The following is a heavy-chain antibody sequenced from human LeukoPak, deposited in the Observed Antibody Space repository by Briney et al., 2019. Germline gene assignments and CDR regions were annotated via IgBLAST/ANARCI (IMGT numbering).Heavy chain of an antibody. CDR2: INTSGGRR. Sequence: AAVKVSCKASGYTFTSYHMHWVRQAPGQGLEWMGIINTSGGRRSNAQKLQGRVTMTRDTSTSTVYMELSSLRSEDTAVYYCARGISSGYYEAEYFQHWGQGTLVTVSS. D-gene: IGHD3-22*01. J-gene: IGHJ1*01. V-gene: IGHV1-46*01. CDR3: ARGISSGYYEAEYFQH. CDR1: GYTFTSYH.